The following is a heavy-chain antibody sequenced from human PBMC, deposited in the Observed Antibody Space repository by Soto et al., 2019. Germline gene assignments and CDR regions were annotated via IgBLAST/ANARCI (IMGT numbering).Heavy chain of an antibody. Sequence: PSETLSLTCTVSGGSISSYYWSWIRQPAGKGLEWIGRIYTSGSTNYNPSLKSRVTMSVDTSKNQFSLKLSSVTAADTAVYYCARTRYSSGWVDAFDIWGQGTMVTVSS. CDR2: IYTSGST. V-gene: IGHV4-4*07. CDR3: ARTRYSSGWVDAFDI. D-gene: IGHD6-19*01. CDR1: GGSISSYY. J-gene: IGHJ3*02.